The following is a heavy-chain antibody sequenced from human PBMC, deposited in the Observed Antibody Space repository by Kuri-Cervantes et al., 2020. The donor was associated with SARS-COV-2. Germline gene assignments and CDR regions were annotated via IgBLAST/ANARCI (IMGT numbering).Heavy chain of an antibody. V-gene: IGHV3-30-3*02. Sequence: GESLKISCAASGFTFSSYAMSWVRQAPGKGLEWVAVISYAGSNKYYADSVKGRFTISRDNSKNTLYLQMNSLRAEDTAVYYCAKPTVRGELAFDYWGQGTLITVSS. CDR3: AKPTVRGELAFDY. D-gene: IGHD3-10*01. J-gene: IGHJ4*02. CDR2: ISYAGSNK. CDR1: GFTFSSYA.